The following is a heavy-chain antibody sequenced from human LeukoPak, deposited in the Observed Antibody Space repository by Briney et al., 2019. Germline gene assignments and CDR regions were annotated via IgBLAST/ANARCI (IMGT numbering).Heavy chain of an antibody. CDR1: GFIFSDCY. CDR3: ARGKNDYGDRYYHYYGMDV. Sequence: PGGSLRLSRAASGFIFSDCYMTWIRQSPGKGLEWLSYIDSSGDVICYADSVKGRFTISRDNAKNSLYLQMNSLRAEDTALYHCARGKNDYGDRYYHYYGMDVWGQGTTVTVSS. V-gene: IGHV3-11*01. J-gene: IGHJ6*02. CDR2: IDSSGDVI. D-gene: IGHD4-17*01.